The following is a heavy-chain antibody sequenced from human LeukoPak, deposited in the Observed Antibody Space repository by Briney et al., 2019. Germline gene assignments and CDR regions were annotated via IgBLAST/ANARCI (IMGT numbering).Heavy chain of an antibody. Sequence: PSETLSLTCTVSGGSISSYYWSGIRQPPGKAREWIGYIYTRGITNYNPYLKSRATISVDTSKTQFSLKLSSVTAADTAVYYCARGPSSSWYNYYYYYLDVWGKGTTVTVSS. D-gene: IGHD6-13*01. V-gene: IGHV4-4*08. CDR3: ARGPSSSWYNYYYYYLDV. CDR2: IYTRGIT. J-gene: IGHJ6*03. CDR1: GGSISSYY.